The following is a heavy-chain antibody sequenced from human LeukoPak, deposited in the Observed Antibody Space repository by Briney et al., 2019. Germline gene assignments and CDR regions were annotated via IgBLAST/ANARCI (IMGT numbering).Heavy chain of an antibody. CDR2: ISPSGGST. J-gene: IGHJ5*02. V-gene: IGHV1-46*01. Sequence: ASVKVSCKAFGYTFTSNYMHWVRQAPGQGPEWMGVISPSGGSTTYAQKFQGRVTLTRDMSTSTDYLELSRLRSDDTAVYYCARGPLLWFGELTNEGFDPWGQGTLVTVSS. CDR1: GYTFTSNY. D-gene: IGHD3-10*01. CDR3: ARGPLLWFGELTNEGFDP.